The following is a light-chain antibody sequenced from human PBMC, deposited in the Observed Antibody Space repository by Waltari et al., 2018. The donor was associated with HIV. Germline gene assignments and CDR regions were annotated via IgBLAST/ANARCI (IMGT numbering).Light chain of an antibody. CDR3: SSYAGSNNPYV. J-gene: IGLJ1*01. CDR1: SSDLGAYNY. CDR2: DVS. Sequence: QSALTQPPSASGSPGQSVTISCTGTSSDLGAYNYVSWYQQHPDKAPKLMIYDVSKRPSGVPDRFSGSKSGNTASLTVAGLQTEDEADYYCSSYAGSNNPYVFGTGTKVTGL. V-gene: IGLV2-8*01.